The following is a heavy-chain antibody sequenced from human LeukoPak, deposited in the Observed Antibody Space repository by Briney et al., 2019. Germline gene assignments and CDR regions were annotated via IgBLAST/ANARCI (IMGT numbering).Heavy chain of an antibody. CDR1: GGSISSYY. D-gene: IGHD6-13*01. CDR2: IYYSGST. CDR3: ARLESKAAAGPAFDI. J-gene: IGHJ3*02. Sequence: PSETLSLTCTVSGGSISSYYWSWIRQPPGKGLEWIGYIYYSGSTNYNPSLKSRVTISVDTSKNQFSLKLSSVTAADTAVYYCARLESKAAAGPAFDIWGQGTMVTVSS. V-gene: IGHV4-59*08.